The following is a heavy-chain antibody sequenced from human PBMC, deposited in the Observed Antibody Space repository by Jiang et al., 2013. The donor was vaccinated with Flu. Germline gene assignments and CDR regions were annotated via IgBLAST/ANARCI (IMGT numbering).Heavy chain of an antibody. Sequence: SGGSVSSGSYYWSWIRQPPGTGLEWIGYIYYXGSTNYNPSLKSRVTISADTSENQFSLKLTSVTAADTGVYYCARGEDSSGWYRADYWGQGTLVTVSS. CDR3: ARGEDSSGWYRADY. CDR1: GGSVSSGSYY. J-gene: IGHJ4*02. CDR2: IYYXGST. V-gene: IGHV4-61*01. D-gene: IGHD6-19*01.